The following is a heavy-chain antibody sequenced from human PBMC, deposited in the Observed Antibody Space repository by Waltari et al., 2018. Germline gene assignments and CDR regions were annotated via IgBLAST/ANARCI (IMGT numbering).Heavy chain of an antibody. J-gene: IGHJ4*02. V-gene: IGHV3-7*01. CDR3: ARDNSSSWYFFDY. D-gene: IGHD6-13*01. CDR1: GFTFGSYW. Sequence: GGSLRLSCAASGFTFGSYWMSWVRQAPGKGLEWVANIQEDGSEKNYVDSVKGRFTISRDNAKNSLYLQMNSLRAEDTAVYFCARDNSSSWYFFDYWGQGTVVTVSS. CDR2: IQEDGSEK.